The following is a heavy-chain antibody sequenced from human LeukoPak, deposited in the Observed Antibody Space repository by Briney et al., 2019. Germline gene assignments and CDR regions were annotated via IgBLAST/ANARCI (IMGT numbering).Heavy chain of an antibody. Sequence: TGGSLRLSCAAAGFTVSSYWMSWVRQAPGKGLEWVSVIYSGGRTYYVDSVKGRFTSSRDNSRNTVHLQMNSLRAEDTAVYYCVRLRFGDAFDIWGQGTMVTVSS. CDR2: IYSGGRT. CDR3: VRLRFGDAFDI. J-gene: IGHJ3*02. D-gene: IGHD3-3*01. CDR1: GFTVSSYW. V-gene: IGHV3-53*01.